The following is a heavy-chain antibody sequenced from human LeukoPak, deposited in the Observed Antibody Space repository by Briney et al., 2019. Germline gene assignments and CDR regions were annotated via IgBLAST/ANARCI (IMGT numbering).Heavy chain of an antibody. V-gene: IGHV4-59*01. Sequence: SETLSLTCTVSGDFITAYYWSWIRQSPGKGLEWIGYVYYSGSTEYNPSLRSRVTISLEMSKRQFSLNLTSVTAADTAVYYCASNTGTVFDYWGQGALVTVSS. J-gene: IGHJ4*02. D-gene: IGHD7-27*01. CDR2: VYYSGST. CDR1: GDFITAYY. CDR3: ASNTGTVFDY.